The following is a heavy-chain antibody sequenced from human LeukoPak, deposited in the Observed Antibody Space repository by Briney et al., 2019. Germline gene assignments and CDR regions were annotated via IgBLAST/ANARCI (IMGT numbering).Heavy chain of an antibody. V-gene: IGHV1-18*01. D-gene: IGHD3-10*01. CDR3: ARALLLWLGELYDRSYYYMDV. Sequence: ASVKVSCKASGYTFTSYGISWVRQAPGQGLEWMGWISAYNGNTNYAQKLQGRVTMTTDTSTSTAYMELRSLRSEDTAVYYCARALLLWLGELYDRSYYYMDVWGKGTTVTVSS. CDR2: ISAYNGNT. CDR1: GYTFTSYG. J-gene: IGHJ6*03.